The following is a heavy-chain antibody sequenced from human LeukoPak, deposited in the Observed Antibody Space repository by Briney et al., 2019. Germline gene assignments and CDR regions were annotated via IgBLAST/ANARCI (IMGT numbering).Heavy chain of an antibody. J-gene: IGHJ4*02. CDR1: GGSFSGYY. V-gene: IGHV4-34*01. Sequence: PSETLSLTCAVYGGSFSGYYWSWIRQPPGKGLEWIGEINHSGSTNYNPSLKSRVTISADTSKNQFSLKLSSVTAADTAVYYCARRSGTPGSYYFDYWGQGTLVTVSS. D-gene: IGHD1-26*01. CDR2: INHSGST. CDR3: ARRSGTPGSYYFDY.